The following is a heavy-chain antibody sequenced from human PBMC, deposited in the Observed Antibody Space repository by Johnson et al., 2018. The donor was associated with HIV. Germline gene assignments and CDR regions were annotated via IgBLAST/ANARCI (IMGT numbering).Heavy chain of an antibody. Sequence: VQLVESGGGLVKPGGSLRLSCEASGFTFSNACMSWVRQAPGKGLEWVGRIKSKTDGGTTDYAAPVKARFTISRDNSKNTLYLQMNSLRAEDTAVYYCARESANSGRYAGAFDVWGQGTMVIVSS. V-gene: IGHV3-15*01. CDR2: IKSKTDGGTT. CDR3: ARESANSGRYAGAFDV. J-gene: IGHJ3*01. CDR1: GFTFSNAC. D-gene: IGHD1-26*01.